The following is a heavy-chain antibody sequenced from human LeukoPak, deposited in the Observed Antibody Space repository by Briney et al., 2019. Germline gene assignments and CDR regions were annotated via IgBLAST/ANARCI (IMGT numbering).Heavy chain of an antibody. CDR1: GYTFVTYG. Sequence: ASVKVSCKTSGYTFVTYGISWVRQAPGQGLEWMGWINPNSGGTNYAQKFQGRVTMTRDTSISTAYMELSRLRSDDTAVYYCAREDQLLRGFDYWGQGTLVTVSS. V-gene: IGHV1-2*02. D-gene: IGHD2-2*01. J-gene: IGHJ4*02. CDR3: AREDQLLRGFDY. CDR2: INPNSGGT.